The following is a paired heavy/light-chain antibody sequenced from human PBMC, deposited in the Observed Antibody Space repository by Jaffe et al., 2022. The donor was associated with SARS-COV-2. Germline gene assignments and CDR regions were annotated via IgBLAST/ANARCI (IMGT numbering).Heavy chain of an antibody. CDR3: AGSIAVAEFPLYGMDV. Sequence: QVQLVQSGAEVKKPGSSVKVSCKASGGTFSSYAISWVRQAPGQGLEWMGGIIPIFGTANYAQKFQGRVTITADESTSTAYMELSSLRSEDTAVYYCAGSIAVAEFPLYGMDVWGQGTTVTVSS. D-gene: IGHD6-19*01. CDR1: GGTFSSYA. CDR2: IIPIFGTA. J-gene: IGHJ6*02. V-gene: IGHV1-69*01.
Light chain of an antibody. J-gene: IGKJ3*01. CDR1: QSLLHSNGYNY. V-gene: IGKV2-28*01. Sequence: DIVMTQSPLSLPVTPGEPASISCRSSQSLLHSNGYNYLDWYLQKPGQSPQLLIYLGSNRASGVPDRFSGSGSGTDFTLKISRVEAEDVGVYYCMQALQTPLTFGPGTKVDIK. CDR3: MQALQTPLT. CDR2: LGS.